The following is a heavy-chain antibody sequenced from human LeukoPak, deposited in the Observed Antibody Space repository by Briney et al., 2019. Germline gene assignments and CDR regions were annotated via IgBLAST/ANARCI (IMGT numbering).Heavy chain of an antibody. CDR2: ISDSGGST. Sequence: GGSLRLSCAASGFTFPNYAMSWVRQAPGKGLEWASLISDSGGSTWYADSVKGRFTISRDNSKNTLSLQMDSLRAEDSAVYYCAKGGNWNSEGRFDPWGQGTLVTVSS. D-gene: IGHD1-7*01. CDR3: AKGGNWNSEGRFDP. J-gene: IGHJ5*02. V-gene: IGHV3-23*01. CDR1: GFTFPNYA.